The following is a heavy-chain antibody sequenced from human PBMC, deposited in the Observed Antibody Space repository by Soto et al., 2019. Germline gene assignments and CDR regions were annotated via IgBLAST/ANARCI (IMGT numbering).Heavy chain of an antibody. CDR3: AKDRVYYGWGRYGWVGP. J-gene: IGHJ5*02. CDR1: GYTFTSYG. CDR2: ISAYNGNT. V-gene: IGHV1-18*01. D-gene: IGHD3-10*01. Sequence: QVQLVQSGAEVKKPGASVKVSCKASGYTFTSYGISWVRQAPGQGLEWMGWISAYNGNTSYAQKLQGRVTMTTDTTTGTAYMEQGSQRFDDTGVYCGAKDRVYYGWGRYGWVGPWCQGTLLSVAT.